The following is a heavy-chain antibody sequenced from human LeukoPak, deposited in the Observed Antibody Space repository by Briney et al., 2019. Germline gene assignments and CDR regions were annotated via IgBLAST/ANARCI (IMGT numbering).Heavy chain of an antibody. CDR1: GGSINSYY. J-gene: IGHJ5*02. D-gene: IGHD2-2*01. Sequence: SETLSLTCTVSGGSINSYYWSLIRQPPGKGLEWIGYIYYSGSTYYNPSLKSRVTISVDTSKNQFSLKLSSVTAADTAVYYCGGYCSSTSCYGFDPWGQGTLVTVSS. CDR3: GGYCSSTSCYGFDP. CDR2: IYYSGST. V-gene: IGHV4-59*04.